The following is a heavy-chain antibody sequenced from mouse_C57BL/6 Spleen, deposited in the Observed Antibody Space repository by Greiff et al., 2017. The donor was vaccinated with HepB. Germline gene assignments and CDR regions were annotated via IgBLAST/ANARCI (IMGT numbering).Heavy chain of an antibody. Sequence: VQLQQSGAELAKPGASVKLSCKASGYTFTSYWMHWVQQRPGQGLEWIGYINPSSGYTKYNQKFKDKATLTADKSSSTAYMQLSSLTYEDSAVHYCASGGLLDYAMDDWGQGTSVTVSS. CDR1: GYTFTSYW. CDR2: INPSSGYT. CDR3: ASGGLLDYAMDD. V-gene: IGHV1-7*01. D-gene: IGHD2-10*01. J-gene: IGHJ4*01.